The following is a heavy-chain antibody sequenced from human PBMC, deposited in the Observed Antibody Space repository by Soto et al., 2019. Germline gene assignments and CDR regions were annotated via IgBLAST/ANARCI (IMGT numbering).Heavy chain of an antibody. J-gene: IGHJ4*02. D-gene: IGHD2-15*01. V-gene: IGHV1-69*13. CDR1: GGTFSSYA. CDR2: IIPIFGTA. Sequence: ASVKVSCKASGGTFSSYAISWVRQAPGQGLEWMGGIIPIFGTANYAQKFQGRVTITADESTSTAYMELSSLRSEDTAVYYCARRINCSGGSCYYFDYWGQGTLVTVSS. CDR3: ARRINCSGGSCYYFDY.